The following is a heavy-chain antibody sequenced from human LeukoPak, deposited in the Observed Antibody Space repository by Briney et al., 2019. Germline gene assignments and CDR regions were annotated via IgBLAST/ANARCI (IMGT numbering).Heavy chain of an antibody. J-gene: IGHJ4*02. Sequence: GGSLRLSCAASGFTFSRYWMHWVRQDPEKGLVWVSRISSDGSNIIYAYSVKGRFTTSRDNATNTLYLEMNSLRVEDTAVYYCARDWGGYGPTSHDYWGQGTLVTVSS. CDR1: GFTFSRYW. CDR3: ARDWGGYGPTSHDY. V-gene: IGHV3-74*01. CDR2: ISSDGSNI. D-gene: IGHD3-16*01.